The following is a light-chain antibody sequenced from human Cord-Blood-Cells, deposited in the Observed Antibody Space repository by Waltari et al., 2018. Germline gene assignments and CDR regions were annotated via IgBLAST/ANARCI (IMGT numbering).Light chain of an antibody. CDR3: QQSYSTPYT. J-gene: IGKJ2*01. Sequence: DIQMTQSPSSLSASVGDRVTITCRASQSISSYLNWYQQKPGKAPKLPIYAASSLQSGVPSRFSGSGSGTDFTLTIISLQPEDFATYYCQQSYSTPYTFGQGTKLEIK. CDR1: QSISSY. CDR2: AAS. V-gene: IGKV1-39*01.